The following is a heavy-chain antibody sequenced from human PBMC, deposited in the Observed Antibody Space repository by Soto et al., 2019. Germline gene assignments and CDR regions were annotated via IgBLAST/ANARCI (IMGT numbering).Heavy chain of an antibody. J-gene: IGHJ4*02. CDR1: GGSISSGGYY. Sequence: QVQLQESGPGLVKPSQTLSLTCTVSGGSISSGGYYWSWIRQHPGKGLEWIGYIYYSGSTYYNPSLKGRVTISADTSKNQFSLKLSSVTAADTAVYYCARETVIIANFFDYWGQGTLVTVSS. CDR2: IYYSGST. V-gene: IGHV4-31*03. D-gene: IGHD3-10*01. CDR3: ARETVIIANFFDY.